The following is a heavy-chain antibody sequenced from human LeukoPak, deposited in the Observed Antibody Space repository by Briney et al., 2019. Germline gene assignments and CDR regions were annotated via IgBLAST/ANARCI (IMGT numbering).Heavy chain of an antibody. CDR2: IYYSGST. D-gene: IGHD6-19*01. CDR3: ARRPTGSIAVAGNHFDY. J-gene: IGHJ4*02. CDR1: GGSIISSTYY. V-gene: IGHV4-39*01. Sequence: PSETLSLTCTVSGGSIISSTYYWGWIRQPPGKGLEWIGNIYYSGSTYYNPSLKSRVTISVDTSKNQFSLKLSSVTAADTAVYYCARRPTGSIAVAGNHFDYWGQGTLGTVSS.